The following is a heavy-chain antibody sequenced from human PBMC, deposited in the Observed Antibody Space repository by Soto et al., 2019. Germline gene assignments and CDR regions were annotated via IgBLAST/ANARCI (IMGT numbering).Heavy chain of an antibody. J-gene: IGHJ4*02. V-gene: IGHV3-30*18. D-gene: IGHD4-17*01. Sequence: GGSLRLSCAASGFSFSSCAMHWVRQAPGKGLEWVAVISYDGTNKYYADSVKGRFIISRDNSKSTLYLQMNSLRTEDTAVYYCAKAVTTVTPLGYDSWGQGILVTVSS. CDR1: GFSFSSCA. CDR3: AKAVTTVTPLGYDS. CDR2: ISYDGTNK.